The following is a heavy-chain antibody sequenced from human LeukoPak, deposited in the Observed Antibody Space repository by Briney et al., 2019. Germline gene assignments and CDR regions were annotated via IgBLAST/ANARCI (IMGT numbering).Heavy chain of an antibody. Sequence: ASVKVSCKASSYTFTNYAFTWVRQAPGQGLEWMGRINPNSGGTNYAQKFQGRVTMTRDTSISTAYMELSRLRSDDTAVYYCARAPFSYDILQNWGQGTLVTVSS. V-gene: IGHV1-2*06. D-gene: IGHD3-9*01. CDR2: INPNSGGT. CDR1: SYTFTNYA. CDR3: ARAPFSYDILQN. J-gene: IGHJ4*02.